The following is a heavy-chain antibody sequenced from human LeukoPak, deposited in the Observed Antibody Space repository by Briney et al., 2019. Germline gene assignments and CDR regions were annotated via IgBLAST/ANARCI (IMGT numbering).Heavy chain of an antibody. CDR1: GFTFSSYG. CDR2: ISYDGSNK. V-gene: IGHV3-30*03. D-gene: IGHD3-10*01. CDR3: ARDMYDNGWSSFDY. J-gene: IGHJ4*02. Sequence: PGRSLRLSCAASGFTFSSYGMHWVRQAPGKGLEWVAVISYDGSNKYYADSVKGRFTISRDNSKNTLYLQMNSLRAEDTALYYCARDMYDNGWSSFDYWGQGTLVTVSS.